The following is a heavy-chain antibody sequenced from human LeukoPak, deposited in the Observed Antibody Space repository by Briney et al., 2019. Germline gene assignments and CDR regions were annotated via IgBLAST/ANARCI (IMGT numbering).Heavy chain of an antibody. V-gene: IGHV3-49*04. D-gene: IGHD2-2*01. J-gene: IGHJ5*02. CDR3: TRLVVPAAPVGGWFDP. CDR1: GFTFGDYA. Sequence: PGGSLRLSCTASGFTFGDYAMSWVRQAPGKGLEWVGFIRSKAYGGTTEYAASVKGSFTISRDDSKSIAYLQMNSLKTEDTAVYYCTRLVVPAAPVGGWFDPWGQGTLVTVSS. CDR2: IRSKAYGGTT.